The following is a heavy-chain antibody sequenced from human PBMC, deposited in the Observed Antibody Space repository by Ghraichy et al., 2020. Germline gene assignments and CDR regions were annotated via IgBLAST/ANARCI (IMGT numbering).Heavy chain of an antibody. CDR3: VKDRWIDY. CDR2: ISSNWGST. D-gene: IGHD4-23*01. CDR1: GFIFSPYA. V-gene: IGHV3-64D*06. Sequence: GGSLRLSCSASGFIFSPYAMHWVRQAPGKGLEYVSSISSNWGSTYYADSVKGRFTISRDNSKNTLYLHMNSLRAEDTAVYYCVKDRWIDYWGQGTLVTVSS. J-gene: IGHJ4*02.